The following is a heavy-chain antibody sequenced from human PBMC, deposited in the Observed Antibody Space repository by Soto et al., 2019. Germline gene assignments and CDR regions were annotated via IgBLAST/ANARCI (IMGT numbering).Heavy chain of an antibody. J-gene: IGHJ6*02. CDR3: ARVAYSSSWGEYYYYYYGMDV. V-gene: IGHV1-69*13. CDR1: GGTFSSYA. D-gene: IGHD6-13*01. Sequence: SVKVSCKASGGTFSSYAISWVRQAPGQGLEWMGGIIPIFGTANYAQKFQGRVTITADESTSTAYMELSSLRSEDTAVYYCARVAYSSSWGEYYYYYYGMDVWGQGTTVTVSS. CDR2: IIPIFGTA.